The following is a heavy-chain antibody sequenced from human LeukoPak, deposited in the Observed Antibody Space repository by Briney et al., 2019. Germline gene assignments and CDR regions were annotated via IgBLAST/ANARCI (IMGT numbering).Heavy chain of an antibody. V-gene: IGHV4-31*03. D-gene: IGHD1-26*01. J-gene: IGHJ4*02. Sequence: SQTLSLTCTVSGGSISSGGYYWSWIRQHPGKGLEWIGYIYYSGSTYYNPSLKSRVTISVDTSKNQFSLKLSSVTAADTAVYDCARVPRQIGGIVGAQDSWGQGTLVTVSS. CDR1: GGSISSGGYY. CDR3: ARVPRQIGGIVGAQDS. CDR2: IYYSGST.